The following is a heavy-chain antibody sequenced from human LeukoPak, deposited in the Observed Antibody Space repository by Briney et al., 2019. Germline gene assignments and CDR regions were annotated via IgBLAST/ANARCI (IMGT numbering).Heavy chain of an antibody. D-gene: IGHD3-10*01. CDR2: IYGDGTI. Sequence: PSETLSLTCTVSGGSISKQYWTWVRQSAGKGLEWIGRIYGDGTITYNPSLKSRVTMSVDTSKNQFSLRLTSVTAADTAMYYCTRDSGTTGEVKFDPWDQGILVTVSS. J-gene: IGHJ5*02. CDR1: GGSISKQY. CDR3: TRDSGTTGEVKFDP. V-gene: IGHV4-4*07.